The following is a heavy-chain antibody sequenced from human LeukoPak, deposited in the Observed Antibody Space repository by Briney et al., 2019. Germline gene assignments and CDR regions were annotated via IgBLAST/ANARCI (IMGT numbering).Heavy chain of an antibody. J-gene: IGHJ4*02. CDR2: IYSGGST. V-gene: IGHV3-66*02. CDR3: AREKGGPFDY. Sequence: PGGSLRLSCAASGFTVSSNYMSWVRQTPGKGLEWVSVIYSGGSTYYADSVKGRFTISRDSSKNTLYLQMNSLRAEDTAVYYCAREKGGPFDYWGQGTLVTVSS. CDR1: GFTVSSNY. D-gene: IGHD3-16*01.